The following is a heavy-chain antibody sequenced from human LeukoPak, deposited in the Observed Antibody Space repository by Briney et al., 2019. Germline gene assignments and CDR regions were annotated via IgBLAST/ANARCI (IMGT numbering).Heavy chain of an antibody. CDR1: GLTVSSNY. D-gene: IGHD6-19*01. CDR2: TYSGGST. Sequence: GGSLRLSCAASGLTVSSNYMSWVRQAPGKGLEWVSVTYSGGSTYYADSVKGRFTISRDNSKNTLYFQMNSLGAEDTAVYYCAITVAGEDYWGQGTLVAVSS. CDR3: AITVAGEDY. J-gene: IGHJ4*02. V-gene: IGHV3-66*02.